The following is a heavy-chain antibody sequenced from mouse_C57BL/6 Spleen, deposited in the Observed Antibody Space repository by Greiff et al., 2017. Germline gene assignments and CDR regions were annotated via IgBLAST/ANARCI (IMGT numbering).Heavy chain of an antibody. D-gene: IGHD1-1*01. V-gene: IGHV14-2*01. Sequence: EVQLQQSGAELVKPGASVKLSCTASGFNIKDYYMHWVKQRTEQGLEWIGRIDPEDGETKYAPKFPGKATITADTSSNTAYLQLSSLTSADTAVYYCARITTVGGDYWGQGTSVTVSS. CDR2: IDPEDGET. J-gene: IGHJ4*01. CDR3: ARITTVGGDY. CDR1: GFNIKDYY.